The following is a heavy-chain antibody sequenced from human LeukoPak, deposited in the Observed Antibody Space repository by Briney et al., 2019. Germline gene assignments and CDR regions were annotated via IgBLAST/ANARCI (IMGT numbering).Heavy chain of an antibody. CDR3: ARLSTGVVPAARDY. CDR1: GYTFTGYY. J-gene: IGHJ4*02. D-gene: IGHD2-2*01. CDR2: INLNSGGT. Sequence: ASVKVSCKASGYTFTGYYMHWVRQAPGQGLERMGWINLNSGGTNYAQKFQGRVTMTRDTSISTAYMELSRLRSDDTAVYYCARLSTGVVPAARDYWGQGTLVTVSS. V-gene: IGHV1-2*02.